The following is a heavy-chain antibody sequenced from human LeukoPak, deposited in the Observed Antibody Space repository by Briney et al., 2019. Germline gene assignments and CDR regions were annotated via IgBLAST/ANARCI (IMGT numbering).Heavy chain of an antibody. D-gene: IGHD2-2*01. CDR2: IRSEAYGGTT. J-gene: IGHJ4*02. V-gene: IGHV3-49*04. CDR3: TRDPQPTDIVVVPAPGGY. Sequence: GGSLRLSCTASGFTFGDYAMSWVRQAPGKGLEWVGFIRSEAYGGTTEYAASVKGRFTISRDDSKSIAYLQMNSLKTEDTAVYYCTRDPQPTDIVVVPAPGGYWGQGTLVTVSS. CDR1: GFTFGDYA.